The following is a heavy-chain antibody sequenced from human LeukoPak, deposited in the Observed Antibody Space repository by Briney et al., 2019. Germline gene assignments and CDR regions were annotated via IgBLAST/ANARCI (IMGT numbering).Heavy chain of an antibody. D-gene: IGHD3-3*01. CDR2: ISSSSSYI. Sequence: GGSLRLSCAASGFTFSSYSMNWVRQAPGKGLEWVSSISSSSSYIYYADSVKGRFTISRDNAKNSLYLQMNSLRAEDTAVYYCAREAITIFGVVRTQTTYGPHRFDPWGQGTLVTVSS. CDR3: AREAITIFGVVRTQTTYGPHRFDP. CDR1: GFTFSSYS. V-gene: IGHV3-21*01. J-gene: IGHJ5*02.